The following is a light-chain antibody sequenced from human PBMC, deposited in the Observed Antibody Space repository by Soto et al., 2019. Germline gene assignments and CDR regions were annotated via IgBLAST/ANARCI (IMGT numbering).Light chain of an antibody. CDR3: CSYSGSYV. V-gene: IGLV2-11*01. Sequence: QSALTQPASVSGSPGQSITISCTGTSSDVGGYNYVSWYQQHPGQAPKLVIYDVSERPSGVPDRFSGSKSGNSASLIISGLQAEDEADYYCCSYSGSYVFGTGTKVTVL. CDR1: SSDVGGYNY. CDR2: DVS. J-gene: IGLJ1*01.